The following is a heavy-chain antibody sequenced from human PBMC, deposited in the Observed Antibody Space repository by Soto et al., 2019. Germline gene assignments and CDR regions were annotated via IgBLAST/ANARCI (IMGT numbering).Heavy chain of an antibody. V-gene: IGHV4-31*03. D-gene: IGHD6-13*01. CDR2: IYYSGSA. Sequence: TLSRTCFVSGASISSGDYYWSWIRQHPGKGLEWIGYIYYSGSAYYNPSLKSRVTMSVDTSKNQFSLKLSSVTAADTAIYFCARDVSRKWHYFDYWGQGTLVTVYS. CDR3: ARDVSRKWHYFDY. CDR1: GASISSGDYY. J-gene: IGHJ4*02.